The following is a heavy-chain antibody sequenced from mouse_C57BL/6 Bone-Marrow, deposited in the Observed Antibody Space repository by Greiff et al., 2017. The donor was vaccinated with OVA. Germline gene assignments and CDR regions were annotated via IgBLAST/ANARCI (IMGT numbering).Heavy chain of an antibody. D-gene: IGHD1-1*01. CDR3: ARYGSSYAFDY. CDR1: GYAFTNYL. CDR2: INPGSGGT. Sequence: QVQLQQSGAELVRPGTSVKVSCKASGYAFTNYLIEWVKQRPGQGLEWIGVINPGSGGTNYNEKFKGKATLTADKSSSTAYMQLCSLTSEDSAVYFCARYGSSYAFDYWGQGTTLTVSS. V-gene: IGHV1-54*01. J-gene: IGHJ2*01.